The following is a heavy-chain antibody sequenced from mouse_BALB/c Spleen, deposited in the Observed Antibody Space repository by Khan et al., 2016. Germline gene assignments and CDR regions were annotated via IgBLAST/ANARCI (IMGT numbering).Heavy chain of an antibody. D-gene: IGHD2-1*01. V-gene: IGHV3-8*02. CDR2: ISYSGIT. Sequence: EVQLQESGPSLVKPSQTLSLTCSVTGDSITSGYWNWIRKFPGNKLEYMGHISYSGITYYSPSLKSRISTTRDTSTNQYFLHLSSVTTEDTATYVCASYLLNYFDYWGQGTTLTVSS. CDR1: GDSITSGY. CDR3: ASYLLNYFDY. J-gene: IGHJ2*01.